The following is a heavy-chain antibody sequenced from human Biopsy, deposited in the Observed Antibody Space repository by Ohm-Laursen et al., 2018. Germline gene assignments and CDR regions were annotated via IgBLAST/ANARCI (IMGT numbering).Heavy chain of an antibody. CDR2: NIPILGTG. V-gene: IGHV1-69*06. CDR3: ATKLTGYFHH. J-gene: IGHJ1*01. D-gene: IGHD3-9*01. Sequence: SSVKVSCKAPEGTFSNYGVNWVRQAPGQGFEWLGGNIPILGTGNYAQKFQDRVTVAADTSTSTATMELRSLRSDDTAVYYCATKLTGYFHHWGQGTLVIVSS. CDR1: EGTFSNYG.